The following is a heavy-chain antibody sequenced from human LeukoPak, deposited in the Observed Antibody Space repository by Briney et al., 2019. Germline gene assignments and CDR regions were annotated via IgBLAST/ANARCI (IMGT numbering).Heavy chain of an antibody. CDR1: GFTFGEYA. V-gene: IGHV3-49*03. CDR2: IRSKPYGGTA. J-gene: IGHJ3*02. Sequence: PVGSLRLSCTASGFTFGEYAVSWFRQAPGKGLEWVGFIRSKPYGGTAESAASVKGRFSISRDDSESIAYLQMNSLKTEDTAVYYCARVRYRGVGGRFDAFDIWGQGTMVTVSS. D-gene: IGHD2-8*02. CDR3: ARVRYRGVGGRFDAFDI.